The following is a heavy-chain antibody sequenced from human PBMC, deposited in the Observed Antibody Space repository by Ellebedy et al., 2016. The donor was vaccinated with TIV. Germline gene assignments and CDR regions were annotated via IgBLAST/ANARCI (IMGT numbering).Heavy chain of an antibody. V-gene: IGHV3-74*01. J-gene: IGHJ4*02. Sequence: PGGSLRLSCAASGCTSRNYWMHWVRQAPGKGLVWVSRVNTDGSSTSYADSVKGRFTISRDNARNTLYLQMNNLRVDDTAVYYCACWAGQERFQGPFDYWGQGTLVIVSS. D-gene: IGHD3-3*01. CDR3: ACWAGQERFQGPFDY. CDR2: VNTDGSST. CDR1: GCTSRNYW.